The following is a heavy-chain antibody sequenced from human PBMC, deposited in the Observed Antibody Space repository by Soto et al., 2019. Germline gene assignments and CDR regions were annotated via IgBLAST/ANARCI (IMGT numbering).Heavy chain of an antibody. Sequence: GGSLRLSCAASGFTFSSYSMNWVRQAPGKGLEWVSYISSSSSTIYYADSVKGRFTISRDNAKNSLYLQMNSLRDEETAVYYCARDAIAEYYYGSGSLSRVHYYYYGMDVWGQGTTVTVSS. CDR2: ISSSSSTI. J-gene: IGHJ6*02. D-gene: IGHD3-10*01. V-gene: IGHV3-48*02. CDR3: ARDAIAEYYYGSGSLSRVHYYYYGMDV. CDR1: GFTFSSYS.